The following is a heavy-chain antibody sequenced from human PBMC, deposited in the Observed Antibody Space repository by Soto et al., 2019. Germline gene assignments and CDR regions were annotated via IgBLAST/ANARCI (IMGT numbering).Heavy chain of an antibody. CDR1: GFTFSSYG. D-gene: IGHD7-27*01. J-gene: IGHJ3*02. CDR2: ISYDGSNK. V-gene: IGHV3-30*03. CDR3: ATDLGHGGRGAFDI. Sequence: QVQLVESGGGVVQPGRSLRLSCAASGFTFSSYGMHWVRQAPGKGLEWVALISYDGSNKYYADSVKGRFTISRDNSKNTLYLQMNSLRTEDTAVYYWATDLGHGGRGAFDIWGQGTMVTVSS.